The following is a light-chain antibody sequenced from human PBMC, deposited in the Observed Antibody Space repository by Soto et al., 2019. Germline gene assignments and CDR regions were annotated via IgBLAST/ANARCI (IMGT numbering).Light chain of an antibody. CDR3: SSYTSSSTRV. J-gene: IGLJ1*01. CDR1: SSDIGAYDY. V-gene: IGLV2-14*03. CDR2: EVS. Sequence: QSVLAQPASVSGSPGQSIAISCTGTSSDIGAYDYVSWYQQFPDKPPKLIIYEVSHRPSGVSDRFSGSKSVNTATLTISRLQAEGEADYYCSSYTSSSTRVFGTGTKLTVL.